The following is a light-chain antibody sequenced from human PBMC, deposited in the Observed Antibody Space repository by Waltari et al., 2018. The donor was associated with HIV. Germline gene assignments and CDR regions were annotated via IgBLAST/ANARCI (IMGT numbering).Light chain of an antibody. V-gene: IGLV3-27*01. CDR2: KDI. CDR3: FSAADNNLGV. Sequence: SYELTQPSSVSVSPGQTARITCSGDGLAKRYVRWFQQKPGQGPVLVIYKDIERPSGIPERFSGSSSGTTVTLTISGAQVEDEADYYCFSAADNNLGVFGGGTKVTVL. J-gene: IGLJ3*02. CDR1: GLAKRY.